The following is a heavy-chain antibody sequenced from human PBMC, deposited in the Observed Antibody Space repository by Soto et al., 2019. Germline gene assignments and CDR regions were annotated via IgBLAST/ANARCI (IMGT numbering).Heavy chain of an antibody. CDR1: GYTFTNFA. J-gene: IGHJ4*02. Sequence: ASVKVSCKASGYTFTNFAMHWVRQAPGQRLEWMGWINAGNGNTKYSQKFQGRVSITTDTSTSTAYMELRSLRSDDTAVYYCAREVIAAADLFDYWGQGTLVTVSS. CDR3: AREVIAAADLFDY. CDR2: INAGNGNT. D-gene: IGHD6-13*01. V-gene: IGHV1-3*01.